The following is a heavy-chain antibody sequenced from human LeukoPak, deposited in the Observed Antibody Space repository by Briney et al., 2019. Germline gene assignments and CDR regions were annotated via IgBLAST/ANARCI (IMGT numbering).Heavy chain of an antibody. CDR1: GFTFKDYY. D-gene: IGHD3-3*01. J-gene: IGHJ6*02. CDR3: ARSLISAVIGMDV. CDR2: ISGGSTYT. V-gene: IGHV3-11*06. Sequence: GGSLRLSCAGSGFTFKDYYLNWMRQAPGKGLEWVSYISGGSTYTNYANSVKGRFTISGDNARNSLFLQMSSLTAEDTAIYYCARSLISAVIGMDVWGQGTAVTVSS.